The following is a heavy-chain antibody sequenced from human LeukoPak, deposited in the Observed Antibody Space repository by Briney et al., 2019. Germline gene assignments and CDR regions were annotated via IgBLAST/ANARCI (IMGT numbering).Heavy chain of an antibody. V-gene: IGHV3-33*01. D-gene: IGHD3-10*01. CDR3: ARDGSQITMVRGVIRKAAFDI. Sequence: GRSLRLSCAASGFTFSSYGMHWVRQAPGKGLEWVAVIWYDGSNKYYADSVKGRFTISRDNSKNTLYLQMSSLRAEDTAVYYCARDGSQITMVRGVIRKAAFDIWGQGTMVTVSS. CDR1: GFTFSSYG. J-gene: IGHJ3*02. CDR2: IWYDGSNK.